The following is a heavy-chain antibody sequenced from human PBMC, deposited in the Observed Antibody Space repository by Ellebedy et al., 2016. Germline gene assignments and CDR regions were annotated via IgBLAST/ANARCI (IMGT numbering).Heavy chain of an antibody. V-gene: IGHV4-34*01. CDR2: INHIGST. Sequence: SETLSLXXSVYGGSFSDYYWTWIRQPPGKGLEWIGEINHIGSTNYNPSLKSRVTISVDTSKNQLSLRLTSVTAADTAVYYCARGSTKYYYRRLDGFDTWGQGTMVTVSS. J-gene: IGHJ3*02. CDR1: GGSFSDYY. CDR3: ARGSTKYYYRRLDGFDT. D-gene: IGHD3-10*01.